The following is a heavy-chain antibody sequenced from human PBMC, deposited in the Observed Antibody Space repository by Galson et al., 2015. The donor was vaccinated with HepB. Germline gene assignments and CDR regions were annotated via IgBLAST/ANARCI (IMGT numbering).Heavy chain of an antibody. V-gene: IGHV3-15*01. CDR1: GFTFSNAW. CDR2: IKSKTDGGTT. D-gene: IGHD2-2*01. J-gene: IGHJ3*02. CDR3: TTDRARYCSSTSCYVFDI. Sequence: SLRLSCAASGFTFSNAWMSWVRQAPGKGLEWVGRIKSKTDGGTTDYAAPVKGRFTISRDDSKNTLYLQMNSLKTEDTAVCYCTTDRARYCSSTSCYVFDIWGQGTMVTVSS.